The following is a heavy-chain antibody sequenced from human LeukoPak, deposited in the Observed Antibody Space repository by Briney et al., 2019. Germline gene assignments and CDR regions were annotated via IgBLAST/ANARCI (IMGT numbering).Heavy chain of an antibody. CDR1: GFTFDDCA. CDR2: ISWNSGSI. J-gene: IGHJ4*02. V-gene: IGHV3-9*03. D-gene: IGHD1-26*01. CDR3: SRSRWEPPTFFDY. Sequence: GRSLRLSCAASGFTFDDCAMHWVRQAPGKGLEWVSGISWNSGSIGYADSVKGRFTISRDNAKNSLYLQMNSLRAEDMALYYCSRSRWEPPTFFDYWGQGTLVTVSS.